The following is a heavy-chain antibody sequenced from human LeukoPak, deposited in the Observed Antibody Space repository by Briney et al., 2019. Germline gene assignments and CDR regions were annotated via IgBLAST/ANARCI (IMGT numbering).Heavy chain of an antibody. J-gene: IGHJ4*02. CDR1: GFTFSHYW. V-gene: IGHV3-30*02. CDR2: IRYDGSNK. CDR3: AKSAVAGTMLYFDY. Sequence: GGSLRLSCAASGFTFSHYWMSWVRQAPGKGLEWVAFIRYDGSNKYYADSVKGRFTISRDNSKNTLYLQMNSLRAEDTAVYYCAKSAVAGTMLYFDYWGQGTLVTVSS. D-gene: IGHD6-19*01.